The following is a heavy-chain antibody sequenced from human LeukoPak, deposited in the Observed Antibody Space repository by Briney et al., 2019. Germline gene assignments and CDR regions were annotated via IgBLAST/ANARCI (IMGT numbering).Heavy chain of an antibody. V-gene: IGHV3-73*01. Sequence: GGSLKLSCAASGFTFNGSAMHWVRQASGKGLEWVGRIRSKANSYATAYAASVKGRFTISRDDSKNTAYLQMNSLKTEDTAVYYCTSSSIAARPVDYWGQGTLVTVSS. CDR3: TSSSIAARPVDY. J-gene: IGHJ4*02. CDR2: IRSKANSYAT. D-gene: IGHD6-6*01. CDR1: GFTFNGSA.